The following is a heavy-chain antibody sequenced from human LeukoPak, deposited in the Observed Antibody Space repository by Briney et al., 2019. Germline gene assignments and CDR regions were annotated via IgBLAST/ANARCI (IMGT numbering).Heavy chain of an antibody. D-gene: IGHD1-26*01. V-gene: IGHV3-30*02. CDR3: AKEHGGATLFDY. CDR1: GLTFRNYG. CDR2: IWYDGSNK. J-gene: IGHJ4*02. Sequence: GGSLRLSCAASGLTFRNYGMHWVRQAPGKGLAWVAIIWYDGSNKYYADSVKGRFTISRDNSKNTLYLQMSSLRAEDTAVYYCAKEHGGATLFDYWGQGTLVTVSS.